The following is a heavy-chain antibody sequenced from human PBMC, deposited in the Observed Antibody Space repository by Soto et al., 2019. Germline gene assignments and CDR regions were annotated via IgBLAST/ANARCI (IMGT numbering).Heavy chain of an antibody. CDR3: ARDPAVAGRTYYYYYGMDV. V-gene: IGHV3-30-3*01. J-gene: IGHJ6*02. Sequence: QVQLVESGGGVVQPGRSLRLSCAASGFTFSSYAMHWVRQAPGKGLEWVAVISYDGSNKYYADSVKGRLTISRDNSKNTLYLQMNSLRAEDTAVYYCARDPAVAGRTYYYYYGMDVWGQGTTVTVSS. CDR2: ISYDGSNK. D-gene: IGHD6-19*01. CDR1: GFTFSSYA.